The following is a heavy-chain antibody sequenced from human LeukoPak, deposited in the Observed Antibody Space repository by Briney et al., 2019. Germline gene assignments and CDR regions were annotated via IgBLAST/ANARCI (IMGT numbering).Heavy chain of an antibody. CDR1: GFTFSSYA. D-gene: IGHD7-27*01. J-gene: IGHJ4*02. CDR3: ARSSLTGDYFDY. V-gene: IGHV3-48*04. Sequence: GGSLRLSCAASGFTFSSYAMNWIRQAPGKGLEWVSFISSSGTTIYYADSVKGRFTISRDNTKNSLYLQMNSLRAEDTAAYYCARSSLTGDYFDYWGQGTLVTVSS. CDR2: ISSSGTTI.